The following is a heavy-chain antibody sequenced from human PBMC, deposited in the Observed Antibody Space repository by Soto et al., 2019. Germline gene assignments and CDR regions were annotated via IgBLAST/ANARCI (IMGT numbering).Heavy chain of an antibody. CDR3: ARLGKYYQSLDP. CDR1: GVPIISSSYC. CDR2: IYYSGNT. D-gene: IGHD2-2*01. Sequence: PETLSLTCTLSGVPIISSSYCWGWLRQPPGKGLEWIGSIYYSGNTYYNPSLKSRVTISVDTSKNQFSLNLSSVTAADTAVYYCARLGKYYQSLDPWGPGTLVTV. J-gene: IGHJ5*02. V-gene: IGHV4-39*01.